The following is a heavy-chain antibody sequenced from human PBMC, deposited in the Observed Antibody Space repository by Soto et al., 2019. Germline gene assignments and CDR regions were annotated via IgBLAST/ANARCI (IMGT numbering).Heavy chain of an antibody. D-gene: IGHD1-7*01. V-gene: IGHV6-1*01. Sequence: QVQLQQSGPGLVKPSQTLSLTCAISADSVSSNSAAWNWIRQSPSRGLEWLVRTYYRSRHYIDCGVSVKSRITINPNTAQHQFALQLNSVTPEDRPVNYCASNTWIYVTSHDYWGQGILVTVSS. CDR1: ADSVSSNSAA. J-gene: IGHJ4*02. CDR3: ASNTWIYVTSHDY. CDR2: TYYRSRHYI.